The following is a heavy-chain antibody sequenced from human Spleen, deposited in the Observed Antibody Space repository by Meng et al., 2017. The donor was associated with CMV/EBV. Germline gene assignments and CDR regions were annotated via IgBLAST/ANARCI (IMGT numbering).Heavy chain of an antibody. V-gene: IGHV4-61*06. CDR2: IYYTGST. Sequence: SSGHAYWSGIRQPPGQGLEWIGFIYYTGSTNYTHSLKSRVTISLDMSKNQFSLILHSVTAADTAVYYCAREGNLPITTSNWFDPWGQGTLVTVSS. D-gene: IGHD1-14*01. CDR3: AREGNLPITTSNWFDP. CDR1: SSGHAY. J-gene: IGHJ5*02.